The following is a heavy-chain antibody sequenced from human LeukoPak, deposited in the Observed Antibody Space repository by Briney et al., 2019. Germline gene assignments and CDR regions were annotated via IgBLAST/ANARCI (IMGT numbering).Heavy chain of an antibody. D-gene: IGHD3-22*01. CDR2: ISGSGGST. V-gene: IGHV3-23*01. J-gene: IGHJ4*02. CDR3: AKDMIGASSYYDSSGYGIDY. CDR1: GFTFSSYA. Sequence: PGGSLRLSCATSGFTFSSYAMSWVRQAPGKGLEWVSAISGSGGSTYYADSVKGRFTISRVNSKNTLYLQMNSLRAEDTALYYCAKDMIGASSYYDSSGYGIDYWGQGTLVTVSS.